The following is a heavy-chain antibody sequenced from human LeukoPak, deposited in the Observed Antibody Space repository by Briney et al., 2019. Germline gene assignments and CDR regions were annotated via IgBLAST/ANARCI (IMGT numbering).Heavy chain of an antibody. CDR2: ISSSSSYI. J-gene: IGHJ4*02. CDR3: ARGLTGYYTKTYYFDY. Sequence: GGSLRLSCAASGFTFSSYSMNWVHQAPGKGMEWVSSISSSSSYIYYADSVKGRFTISGDNAKNSLYLQMNSLRAEDTAVYYCARGLTGYYTKTYYFDYWGQGTLVTVSS. CDR1: GFTFSSYS. D-gene: IGHD3-9*01. V-gene: IGHV3-21*01.